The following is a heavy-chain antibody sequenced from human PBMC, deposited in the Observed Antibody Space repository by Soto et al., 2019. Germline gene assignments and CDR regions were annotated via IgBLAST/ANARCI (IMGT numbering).Heavy chain of an antibody. D-gene: IGHD1-26*01. CDR2: ISWNSGTI. Sequence: EVQLVESGGGLVQPGRSLRLSCAASGFTFDDYAMHWVRQAPGKGLEWVSGISWNSGTIGYADSVKGRVTISRDNAKNSLYLQMNSLRAEDTALYYCANSGSYPTYFDYWGQGTLVTVSS. CDR1: GFTFDDYA. CDR3: ANSGSYPTYFDY. J-gene: IGHJ4*02. V-gene: IGHV3-9*01.